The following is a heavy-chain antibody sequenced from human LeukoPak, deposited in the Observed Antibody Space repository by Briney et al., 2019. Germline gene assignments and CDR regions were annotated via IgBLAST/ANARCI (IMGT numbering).Heavy chain of an antibody. CDR2: INHSGST. CDR3: ARENGSSWYNWFDP. V-gene: IGHV4-34*01. Sequence: PSETLSPTCAVYGGSFSGYYWSLIRQPPGKGLEWIGEINHSGSTNYNPSLKSRVTISVDTSKNQFSLKLSSVTAADTAVYYCARENGSSWYNWFDPWGQGTLVTVSS. D-gene: IGHD6-13*01. CDR1: GGSFSGYY. J-gene: IGHJ5*02.